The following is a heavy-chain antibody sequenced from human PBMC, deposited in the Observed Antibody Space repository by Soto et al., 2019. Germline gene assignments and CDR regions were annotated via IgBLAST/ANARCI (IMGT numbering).Heavy chain of an antibody. CDR1: GGTFSSYA. V-gene: IGHV1-69*01. J-gene: IGHJ1*01. Sequence: QVQLVQSGAGVKKPGSSVKVSCKASGGTFSSYAISWVRQAPGQGLEWMGGIIPIFGTANYAQKFQGSVTITADESTSTAYMEPSRLRSEDTAVYYCARGWEGYSSSWSQGYFQHWGQGTLVTVSS. D-gene: IGHD6-13*01. CDR3: ARGWEGYSSSWSQGYFQH. CDR2: IIPIFGTA.